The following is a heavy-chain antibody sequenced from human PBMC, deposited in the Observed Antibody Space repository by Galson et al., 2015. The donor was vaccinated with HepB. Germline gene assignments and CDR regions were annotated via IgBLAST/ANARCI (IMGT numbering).Heavy chain of an antibody. CDR1: GFTFSSYW. J-gene: IGHJ3*02. CDR2: INSDGSSI. D-gene: IGHD6-19*01. Sequence: SLRLSCAASGFTFSSYWMHWVRQVPGKGLVRVSRINSDGSSISYADSGQGRFTISRDNAKNTLNLQMNSLRAEDTAVYYCAREFVAVAGRNSDAFDIWGQGTMVTVSS. V-gene: IGHV3-74*01. CDR3: AREFVAVAGRNSDAFDI.